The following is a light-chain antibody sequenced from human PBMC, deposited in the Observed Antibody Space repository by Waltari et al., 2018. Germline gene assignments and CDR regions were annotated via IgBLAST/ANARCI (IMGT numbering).Light chain of an antibody. J-gene: IGKJ2*01. CDR1: QSLLDTNGHKY. V-gene: IGKV2-28*01. CDR2: LGS. Sequence: DIVMTQSPLSLPVTPGEPASLSCRSSQSLLDTNGHKYLDWYLQKPGQSPQLLIYLGSSRASGVPDRFRGSGSGSYFTLNISRVEAEDVGIYYCMQTLQAPRTFGQGTKLEIK. CDR3: MQTLQAPRT.